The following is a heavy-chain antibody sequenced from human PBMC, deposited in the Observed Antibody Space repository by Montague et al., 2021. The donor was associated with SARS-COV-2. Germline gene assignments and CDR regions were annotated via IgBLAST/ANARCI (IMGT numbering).Heavy chain of an antibody. V-gene: IGHV4-38-2*02. CDR3: ARAPYYGPGKPYQFDY. CDR2: SYHSGTT. J-gene: IGHJ4*02. D-gene: IGHD3-10*01. Sequence: SETLSLTCTVSGYSINSNYYWGWIRQPLGKGLEWIGCSYHSGTTHYHPSLKSRVTISLDTSNNHFSLKVTSVTAADTAVYYCARAPYYGPGKPYQFDYWGRGTLVTVSS. CDR1: GYSINSNYY.